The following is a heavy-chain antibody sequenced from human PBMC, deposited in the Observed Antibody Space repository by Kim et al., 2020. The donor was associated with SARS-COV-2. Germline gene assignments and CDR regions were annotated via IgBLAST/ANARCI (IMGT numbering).Heavy chain of an antibody. CDR2: IINDGSGA. D-gene: IGHD2-21*01. V-gene: IGHV3-74*01. CDR3: ARFAVVTGGDY. Sequence: GGSLRLSCAAPGFTFSNYWMHWVRQTPGKGLVWVSRIINDGSGADYADSVKGRFTISRDNAKSTLYLQMDSLTDDDTAVYYCARFAVVTGGDYWGQGTLV. J-gene: IGHJ4*02. CDR1: GFTFSNYW.